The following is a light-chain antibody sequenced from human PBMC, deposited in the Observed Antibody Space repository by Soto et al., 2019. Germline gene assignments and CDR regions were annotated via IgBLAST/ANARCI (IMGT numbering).Light chain of an antibody. J-gene: IGKJ1*01. Sequence: AIRMTQSPSSFSASTGDRVTSTCRASQGISSYLAWYQQKPGKAPKLPIYAASTLQSGVPSRFSGSGSGTDFTLTINCLHSEDFATDYCQQYYSYPVAFGQGTKVEIK. CDR2: AAS. CDR1: QGISSY. CDR3: QQYYSYPVA. V-gene: IGKV1-8*01.